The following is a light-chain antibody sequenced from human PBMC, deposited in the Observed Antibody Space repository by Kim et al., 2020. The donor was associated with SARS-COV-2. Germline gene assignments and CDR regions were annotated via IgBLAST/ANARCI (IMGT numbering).Light chain of an antibody. CDR3: AAWDDSPLV. J-gene: IGLJ3*02. V-gene: IGLV1-47*01. Sequence: QSVLTQPPSASGTPGQRVTISCSGSSSNIGSNYVYWYQQLPGTAPKLLIYRNNQRPSGVPDRFSGSKSGTSASLAISGLRSEDEADYYCAAWDDSPLVFGGGTQLTVL. CDR1: SSNIGSNY. CDR2: RNN.